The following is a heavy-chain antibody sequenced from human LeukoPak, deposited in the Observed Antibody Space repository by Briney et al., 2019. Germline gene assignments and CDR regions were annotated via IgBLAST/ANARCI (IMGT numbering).Heavy chain of an antibody. CDR2: IHYSGSI. V-gene: IGHV4-4*02. Sequence: SETLSLTCAVSGGPISSSHWWSWIRQPPGKGLEWIGEIHYSGSINCTPSLKSRVTISIDKSKNQFSLKLSSVTAADTAVYYCARGPPYSISWSNWFDSWGQGTLVTVSS. CDR3: ARGPPYSISWSNWFDS. CDR1: GGPISSSHW. J-gene: IGHJ5*01. D-gene: IGHD6-13*01.